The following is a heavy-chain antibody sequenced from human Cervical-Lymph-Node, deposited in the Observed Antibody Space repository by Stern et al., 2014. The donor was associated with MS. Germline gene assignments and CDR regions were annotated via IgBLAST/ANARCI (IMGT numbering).Heavy chain of an antibody. Sequence: EVHPVESGGGLVKPGGSLRLSCAASGFTFSSYSMNWVRQAPGKGLEWVSSISSSSSYIYYADSVKGRFTISRDNAKNSLYLQMNSLRAEDTAVYYCARDWAAAAWFDPWGQGTLVTVSS. CDR1: GFTFSSYS. J-gene: IGHJ5*02. D-gene: IGHD6-13*01. CDR2: ISSSSSYI. V-gene: IGHV3-21*01. CDR3: ARDWAAAAWFDP.